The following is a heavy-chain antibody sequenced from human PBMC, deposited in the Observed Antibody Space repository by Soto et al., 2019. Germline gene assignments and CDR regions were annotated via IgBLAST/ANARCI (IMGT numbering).Heavy chain of an antibody. Sequence: EVQLVESGGALVQPGGSLRLSCAASGFTFSLYSMSWVRQAPGKGVERVSYISRSSTGIHYADSVKGRFTMSRDDATNSMHLQMNSLRGVDATVYYCARAVTWGLEVWGQGNGVSISS. CDR2: ISRSSTGI. CDR3: ARAVTWGLEV. V-gene: IGHV3-48*01. J-gene: IGHJ6*02. CDR1: GFTFSLYS. D-gene: IGHD3-10*01.